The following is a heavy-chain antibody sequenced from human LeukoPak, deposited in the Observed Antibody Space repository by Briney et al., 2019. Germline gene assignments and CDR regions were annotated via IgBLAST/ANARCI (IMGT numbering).Heavy chain of an antibody. V-gene: IGHV3-15*01. CDR3: AKEGGSYYELDY. CDR1: GFTFSNAW. Sequence: GGSLRLSCAASGFTFSNAWMSWVRQAPGKGLEWVGRIKSKTDGGTTDYAAPVKGRFTISRDDSKNTLYLQMNSLKTEDTAVYYCAKEGGSYYELDYWGQGTLVTVSS. D-gene: IGHD1-26*01. CDR2: IKSKTDGGTT. J-gene: IGHJ4*02.